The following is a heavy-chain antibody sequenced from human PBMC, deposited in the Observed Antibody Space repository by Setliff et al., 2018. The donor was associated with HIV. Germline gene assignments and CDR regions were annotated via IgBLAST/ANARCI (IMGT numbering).Heavy chain of an antibody. V-gene: IGHV5-51*01. Sequence: ESLKISCQGSGYTFTSYWISWVRQMPGKGLELMGIIYPGDSDIRYSPSFQGQVTISADKSISTAYLQWSSLKASHTAIYCCARNLGYDSRGYHPLGYWGQGTLVTVSS. J-gene: IGHJ4*02. D-gene: IGHD3-22*01. CDR2: IYPGDSDI. CDR1: GYTFTSYW. CDR3: ARNLGYDSRGYHPLGY.